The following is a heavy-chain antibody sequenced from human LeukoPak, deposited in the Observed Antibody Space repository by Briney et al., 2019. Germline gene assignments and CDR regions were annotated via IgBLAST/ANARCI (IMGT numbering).Heavy chain of an antibody. CDR1: GGSISSYY. Sequence: PSETLSLTCTVSGGSISSYYWSWIRQPPGKGLEWIGYIYYSGSTNYNPSLKSRVTISVDTSKNQFSLKLSSVTAADTAVYYCARDTYYYDSSGYPVGYFDYWGQGTLVTVSS. V-gene: IGHV4-59*01. J-gene: IGHJ4*02. D-gene: IGHD3-22*01. CDR3: ARDTYYYDSSGYPVGYFDY. CDR2: IYYSGST.